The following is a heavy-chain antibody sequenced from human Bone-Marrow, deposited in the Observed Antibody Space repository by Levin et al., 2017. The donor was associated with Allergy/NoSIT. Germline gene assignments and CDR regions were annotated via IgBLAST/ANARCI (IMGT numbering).Heavy chain of an antibody. J-gene: IGHJ4*02. D-gene: IGHD6-19*01. Sequence: GESLKISCVASGFTFSNGWMSWVRQAPGKGLEWVGRIKSKSDGGTTHYAAPVKGRFTISRDDSRNTLYLQMNSLKIEDTAMYYCSTDGGIAVAGVFDNWGQGTLVTVSS. CDR3: STDGGIAVAGVFDN. CDR1: GFTFSNGW. V-gene: IGHV3-15*01. CDR2: IKSKSDGGTT.